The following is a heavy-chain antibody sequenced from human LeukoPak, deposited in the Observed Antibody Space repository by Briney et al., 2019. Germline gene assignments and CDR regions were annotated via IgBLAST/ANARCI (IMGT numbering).Heavy chain of an antibody. CDR2: ISSSSSTI. V-gene: IGHV3-48*02. Sequence: GGSLRLPCAASGLTFSSYSMNWVRQAPGKGLEWVSYISSSSSTIYYADSVKGRFTISRDNAKNSLYLQMNSLRDEDTAVYYCATTHLAAAGTHIGTTRNVEWGQGTLVTVSS. D-gene: IGHD6-13*01. CDR3: ATTHLAAAGTHIGTTRNVE. J-gene: IGHJ4*02. CDR1: GLTFSSYS.